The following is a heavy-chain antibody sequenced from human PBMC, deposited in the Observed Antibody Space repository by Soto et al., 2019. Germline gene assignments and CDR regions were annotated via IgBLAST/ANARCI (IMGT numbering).Heavy chain of an antibody. CDR1: GGTFSSYA. Sequence: QVQLVQSGAEVKKPGSSVKVSCKASGGTFSSYAISWVQQAPGQGLEWMGGIIPIFGTANYAQKFQGRVTITADESTSTAYMELSSLRSEDTAVYYCARDSHDYGDYDPAGLDYWGQGTLVTVSS. CDR2: IIPIFGTA. D-gene: IGHD4-17*01. CDR3: ARDSHDYGDYDPAGLDY. V-gene: IGHV1-69*01. J-gene: IGHJ4*02.